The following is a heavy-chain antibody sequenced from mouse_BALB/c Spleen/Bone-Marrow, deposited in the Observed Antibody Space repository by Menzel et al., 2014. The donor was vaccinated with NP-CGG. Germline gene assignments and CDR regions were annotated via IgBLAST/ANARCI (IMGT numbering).Heavy chain of an antibody. CDR2: IDPANGNT. D-gene: IGHD2-4*01. Sequence: VQLQQSGAELVKPGASVKLSCTASGFNIKDTYMHWVKQRPEQGLEWIGRIDPANGNTKYDPKFQGKATITADTSSTTTCLPLSRQTTDVPAVYFRATMIPDWYFDVWGEGTTANVSS. CDR3: ATMIPDWYFDV. J-gene: IGHJ1*01. CDR1: GFNIKDTY. V-gene: IGHV14-3*02.